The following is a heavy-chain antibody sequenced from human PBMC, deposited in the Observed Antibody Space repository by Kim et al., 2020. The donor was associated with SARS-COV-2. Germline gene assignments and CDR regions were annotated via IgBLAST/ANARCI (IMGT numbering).Heavy chain of an antibody. CDR3: ARGEGQLVFPPDPGCDY. D-gene: IGHD6-6*01. Sequence: SVKVSCKASGGTFSSYAISWVRQAPGQGLEWMGGIIPIFGTANYAQKFQGRVTITADESTSTAYMELSSLRSEDTAVYYCARGEGQLVFPPDPGCDYWGQGTLVTVSS. CDR1: GGTFSSYA. V-gene: IGHV1-69*13. CDR2: IIPIFGTA. J-gene: IGHJ4*02.